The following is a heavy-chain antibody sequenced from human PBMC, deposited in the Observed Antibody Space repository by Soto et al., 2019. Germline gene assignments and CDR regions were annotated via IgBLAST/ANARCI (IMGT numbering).Heavy chain of an antibody. CDR1: VFICRSYT. Sequence: PGGALRLSCAASVFICRSYTVGWVRQAPGKGLEWVSSITAGSTIYYADSVKGRFTISRNNAKNSLYLQLDSLRDEDTAVYYCAKIRSGGHFDCWGQGTLVTVSS. CDR2: ITAGSTI. D-gene: IGHD2-15*01. V-gene: IGHV3-48*02. J-gene: IGHJ4*02. CDR3: AKIRSGGHFDC.